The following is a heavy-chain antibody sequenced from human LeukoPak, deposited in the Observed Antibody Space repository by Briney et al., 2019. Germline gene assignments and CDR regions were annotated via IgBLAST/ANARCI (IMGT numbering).Heavy chain of an antibody. J-gene: IGHJ4*02. CDR1: GGSFSGYY. Sequence: SETLSLTCAVYGGSFSGYYWSWIRQPPGKGLEWIGEINHSGSTNYNPSLKSRATISVDTSKNQFSLKLSSVTAADTAVYYCARLESDGHNGGYWGQGTLVTVSS. V-gene: IGHV4-34*01. D-gene: IGHD5-24*01. CDR2: INHSGST. CDR3: ARLESDGHNGGY.